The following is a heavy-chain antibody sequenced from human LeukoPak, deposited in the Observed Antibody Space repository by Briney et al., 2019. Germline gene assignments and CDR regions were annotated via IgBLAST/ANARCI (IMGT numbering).Heavy chain of an antibody. CDR2: ISGSGGST. Sequence: GGSLRLSCAASGFTFSSYNMNWVRQAPGKGLEWVSAISGSGGSTYYADSVKGRFTISRDNSKNTLYLQMNSLRAEDTAVYYCAKDNPAARGSHFDCWGQGTLVTVSS. CDR3: AKDNPAARGSHFDC. V-gene: IGHV3-23*01. D-gene: IGHD2-2*01. CDR1: GFTFSSYN. J-gene: IGHJ4*02.